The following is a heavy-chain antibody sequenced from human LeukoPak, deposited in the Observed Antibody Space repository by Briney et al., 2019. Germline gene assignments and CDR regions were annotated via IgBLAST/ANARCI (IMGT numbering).Heavy chain of an antibody. D-gene: IGHD3-22*01. Sequence: ASVKVSCKASGYTFTSYGISWVRQAPGQGLEWMGWISAYNGNTNYAQKLQGRVTMTTDTSTSTAYMELRSLRSDDTAVYYCARDGETGYYDSSGFLEGYYFDYWGQGTLVTVSS. CDR1: GYTFTSYG. J-gene: IGHJ4*02. CDR2: ISAYNGNT. CDR3: ARDGETGYYDSSGFLEGYYFDY. V-gene: IGHV1-18*01.